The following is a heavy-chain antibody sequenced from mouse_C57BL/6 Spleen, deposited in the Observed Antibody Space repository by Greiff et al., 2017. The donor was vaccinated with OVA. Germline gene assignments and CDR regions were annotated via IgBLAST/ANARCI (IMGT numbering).Heavy chain of an antibody. CDR3: ARGQLNPWFAY. Sequence: VHVKQSGPVLVKPGASVKMSCKASGYTFTDYYMNWVKQSHGKSLEWIGVINPYNGGTSYNQKFKGKATLTVYKSSSTAYMELNSLTSEDSAVYYCARGQLNPWFAYWGQGTLVTVSA. D-gene: IGHD3-2*02. J-gene: IGHJ3*01. CDR1: GYTFTDYY. CDR2: INPYNGGT. V-gene: IGHV1-19*01.